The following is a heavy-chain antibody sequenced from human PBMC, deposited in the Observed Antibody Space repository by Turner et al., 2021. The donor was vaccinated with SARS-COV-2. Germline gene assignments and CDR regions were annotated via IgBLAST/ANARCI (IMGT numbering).Heavy chain of an antibody. V-gene: IGHV3-7*01. D-gene: IGHD6-19*01. Sequence: EVQRAESGGGWGQPGGSLRLPCAASGFTFNNHWMNWVRQAPGKGLEWVAIIKQDGSETLYVDSVKGRFTISRDNAKNSLYLQMNSLRAEDTAIYYCARGSGWVADYWGQGTLVTVSS. J-gene: IGHJ4*02. CDR2: IKQDGSET. CDR1: GFTFNNHW. CDR3: ARGSGWVADY.